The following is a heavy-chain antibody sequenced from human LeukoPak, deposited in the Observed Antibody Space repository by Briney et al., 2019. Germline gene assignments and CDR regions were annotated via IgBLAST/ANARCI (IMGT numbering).Heavy chain of an antibody. Sequence: SETLSLTCAVVGASFSGSSWRWVRQPPGKGPEWIGEIDQSRSANYNPSLKSRVIISMDTSKNHFFLNLTSVTAADTAVYFCARGFKSKLNTWGQGALVTVSS. D-gene: IGHD1-1*01. J-gene: IGHJ4*02. V-gene: IGHV4-34*01. CDR3: ARGFKSKLNT. CDR1: GASFSGSS. CDR2: IDQSRSA.